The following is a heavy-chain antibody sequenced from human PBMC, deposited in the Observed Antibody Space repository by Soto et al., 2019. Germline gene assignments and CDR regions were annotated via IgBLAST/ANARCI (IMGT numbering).Heavy chain of an antibody. J-gene: IGHJ2*01. Sequence: QVQLQESGPGLVKPSQTLSLTCTVSGGSISSGGYYWSWIRQHPGKGLEWIGYIYYSGSTYYNPSLKSRVTISVDTSKNQFSLKLSSVTAADTAVYYCAREGEATVVMGDWYFDLWGRGTLVTVSS. CDR3: AREGEATVVMGDWYFDL. CDR2: IYYSGST. CDR1: GGSISSGGYY. V-gene: IGHV4-31*03. D-gene: IGHD4-17*01.